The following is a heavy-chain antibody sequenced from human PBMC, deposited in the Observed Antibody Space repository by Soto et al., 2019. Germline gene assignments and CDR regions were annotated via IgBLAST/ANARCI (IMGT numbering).Heavy chain of an antibody. CDR3: VRPDYDYAFGY. J-gene: IGHJ4*02. D-gene: IGHD3-16*01. Sequence: ASVKGSCKASGYTFTRYYIHWVRQAPGQGLEWMGIINPSGGTSNYAQKFQARVTMTRDTSTSTVYMDLSSLTSEDTAVYYCVRPDYDYAFGYWGQGTLVTVSS. CDR1: GYTFTRYY. CDR2: INPSGGTS. V-gene: IGHV1-46*01.